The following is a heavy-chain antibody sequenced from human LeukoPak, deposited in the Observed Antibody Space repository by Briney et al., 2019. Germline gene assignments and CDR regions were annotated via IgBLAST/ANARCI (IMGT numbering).Heavy chain of an antibody. CDR2: IVVGSGDT. J-gene: IGHJ3*02. CDR3: GADSMPRGVFSYAFDI. V-gene: IGHV1-58*01. Sequence: SVKVSCKASGFTFTSSAVQWVRQARGQRLEWIGWIVVGSGDTNSAQKFQERVTITRAMSTRTAYMELSSLRSEDTAVYYCGADSMPRGVFSYAFDIWGQGTMVTVSS. D-gene: IGHD3-10*01. CDR1: GFTFTSSA.